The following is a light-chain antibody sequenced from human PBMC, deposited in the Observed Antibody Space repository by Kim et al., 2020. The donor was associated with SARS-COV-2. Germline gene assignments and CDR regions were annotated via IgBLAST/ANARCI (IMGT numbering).Light chain of an antibody. V-gene: IGLV2-11*03. Sequence: GQSVTISCSGTSGDVGAYTPVSWYQQHPGKAPKLLISEVTRRPSGVPDRFSGSKSGNTASLTISELQADDEADYYCCSFAGAYTWVFGGGTQLTVL. CDR2: EVT. CDR1: SGDVGAYTP. CDR3: CSFAGAYTWV. J-gene: IGLJ3*02.